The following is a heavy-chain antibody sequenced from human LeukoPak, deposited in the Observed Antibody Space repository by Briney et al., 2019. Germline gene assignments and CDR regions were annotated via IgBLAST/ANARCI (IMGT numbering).Heavy chain of an antibody. CDR2: INPSGGST. D-gene: IGHD5-24*01. J-gene: IGHJ6*02. CDR1: GYTFTSYY. V-gene: IGHV1-46*01. Sequence: ASVKVSCKASGYTFTSYYMHWVRQAPGQGLEWMGIINPSGGSTSYAQKFQGRVTMTRDTSTSTVYMELSSLRSEDTAVYYCARDRRDGYNNYYYYYGMDVWGQGTTVTVSS. CDR3: ARDRRDGYNNYYYYYGMDV.